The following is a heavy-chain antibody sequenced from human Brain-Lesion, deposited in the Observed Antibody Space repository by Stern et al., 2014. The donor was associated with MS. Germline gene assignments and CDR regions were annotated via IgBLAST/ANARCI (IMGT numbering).Heavy chain of an antibody. V-gene: IGHV3-9*01. CDR3: ARDITGSSAYFAY. CDR2: ISWSSGTV. J-gene: IGHJ4*02. D-gene: IGHD1-14*01. CDR1: GFTFDDYA. Sequence: EVQLVESGGDLVPPGRSLRLSGAAFGFTFDDYAMHWVRQAPGKGLEWVAGISWSSGTVGYADAVNGRFTTSRDNAYSSLYLQMNSLRPEDTALYYCARDITGSSAYFAYWGQGTLVTVSS.